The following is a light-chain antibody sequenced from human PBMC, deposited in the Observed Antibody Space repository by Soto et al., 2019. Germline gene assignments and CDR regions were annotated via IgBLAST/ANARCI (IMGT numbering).Light chain of an antibody. J-gene: IGKJ1*01. CDR1: QYINTR. V-gene: IGKV3-11*01. CDR3: HQRQRWPRT. Sequence: EIVSTPSPSTLSSFPRDRVTLSCRASQYINTRLAWYQHRPGQAPRLLIYQTSIRAAGIPARFSASGSGTDFTLTISDVQPEDFALYYCHQRQRWPRTVGQGTKVDI. CDR2: QTS.